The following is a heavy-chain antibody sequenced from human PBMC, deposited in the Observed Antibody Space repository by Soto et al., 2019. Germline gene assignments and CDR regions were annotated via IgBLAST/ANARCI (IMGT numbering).Heavy chain of an antibody. CDR1: GGSFSGYY. J-gene: IGHJ6*03. D-gene: IGHD4-4*01. Sequence: QVQLQQWGAGLLKPSETLSLTCAVYGGSFSGYYWSWIRQPPGKGLERIGEINHSGSTNYNPSLKGRVTLSVDTSKNQFSLKLSSVTAAGTAVYYCARGYYSNYDLYYYYYMDVWGKGTTVTVSS. CDR2: INHSGST. CDR3: ARGYYSNYDLYYYYYMDV. V-gene: IGHV4-34*01.